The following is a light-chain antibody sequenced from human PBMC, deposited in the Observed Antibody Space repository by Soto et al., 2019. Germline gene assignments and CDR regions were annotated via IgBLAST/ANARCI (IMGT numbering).Light chain of an antibody. J-gene: IGLJ1*01. Sequence: LAQPPSASGSPGQSVAISCTGTSSDVGGYNYVSWYQQHPGKAPKLMIYEVNKRPSGVPDRFSGSKSGNTASLTVSGLQAEDEADYYCSSYAGSSNVFGAGTKVTVL. V-gene: IGLV2-8*01. CDR2: EVN. CDR1: SSDVGGYNY. CDR3: SSYAGSSNV.